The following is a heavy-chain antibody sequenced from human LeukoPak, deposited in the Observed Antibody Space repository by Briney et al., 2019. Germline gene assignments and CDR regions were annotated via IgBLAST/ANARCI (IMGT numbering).Heavy chain of an antibody. J-gene: IGHJ4*02. V-gene: IGHV3-23*01. CDR2: VGCGIDI. Sequence: RGSLRLSSVASGFTFSVHGTTWVRHAPGDVLEWVSFVGCGIDIYYAAYVEGRLTASRNDSMKTVYLQMNSLRAEGTAVYYCAKDATPHNGIWDNFDHWGQGTPVTVSS. CDR1: GFTFSVHG. D-gene: IGHD1-26*01. CDR3: AKDATPHNGIWDNFDH.